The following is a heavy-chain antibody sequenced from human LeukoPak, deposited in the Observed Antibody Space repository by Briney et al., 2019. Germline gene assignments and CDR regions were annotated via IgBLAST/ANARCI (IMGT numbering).Heavy chain of an antibody. J-gene: IGHJ3*02. Sequence: GGSLRLSCAASGFTFSSYAMSWVRQAPGKGLEWVSAISGSGGSTYYADSVKGRFTISRDNSKNTLYLQMNSLRAEDTAVYYCARDYPYYYGSGSFEAFDIWGQGTMVTVSS. CDR3: ARDYPYYYGSGSFEAFDI. V-gene: IGHV3-23*01. CDR2: ISGSGGST. CDR1: GFTFSSYA. D-gene: IGHD3-10*01.